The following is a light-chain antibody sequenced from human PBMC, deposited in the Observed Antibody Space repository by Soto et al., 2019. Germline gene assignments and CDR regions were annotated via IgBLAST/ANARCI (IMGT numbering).Light chain of an antibody. CDR3: QHYVVSPQFT. CDR2: GAF. J-gene: IGKJ3*01. V-gene: IGKV3-20*01. Sequence: EIVLTQSPGTLSLSPGERATLSCRASRSISNNFLAWYQQKPGQAPRLLIYGAFVRATGIADRFSGSGSGADFTLTISSLEPEDFAVYYCQHYVVSPQFTSVPGTRVDIK. CDR1: RSISNNF.